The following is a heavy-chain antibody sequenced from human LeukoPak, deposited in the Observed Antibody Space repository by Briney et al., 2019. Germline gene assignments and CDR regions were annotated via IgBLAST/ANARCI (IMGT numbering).Heavy chain of an antibody. CDR3: ATLKDAVTIFHN. CDR2: INQDGSDK. CDR1: GIIFSCSW. J-gene: IGHJ4*02. D-gene: IGHD4-17*01. V-gene: IGHV3-7*03. Sequence: GGALRLSCAGSGIIFSCSWMSWVRQAPGTGLEWVASINQDGSDKRHADSVKGRFTISRDNAKNSVYLQVNSLRAEDTAVYYCATLKDAVTIFHNWGQGTLVTVSS.